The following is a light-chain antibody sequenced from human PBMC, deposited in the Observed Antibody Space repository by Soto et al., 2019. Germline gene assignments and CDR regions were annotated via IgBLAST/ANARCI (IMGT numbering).Light chain of an antibody. CDR2: DAS. Sequence: DIQMTQSPSTLSASVGDRVTITCRASQSISGWLDWYQQKPGKAPKLLIYDASSLESGVPSRFSGSGSGTEFTLTISSLQPDDFAPYYCQQYSGFPWTFGQGTKLQIK. CDR3: QQYSGFPWT. CDR1: QSISGW. V-gene: IGKV1-5*01. J-gene: IGKJ2*02.